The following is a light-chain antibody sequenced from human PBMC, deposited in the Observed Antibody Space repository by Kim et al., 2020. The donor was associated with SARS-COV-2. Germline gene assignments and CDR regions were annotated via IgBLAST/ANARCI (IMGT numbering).Light chain of an antibody. Sequence: SVSPGQTARSTCSRDVLAKKYARWFQQKPGQAPVLVIYKDSERASAIPVRCSGSSSGTTVTLTSSGAQVEDEADYYCYSAADNNLVFGGGTQLTVL. CDR3: YSAADNNLV. CDR1: VLAKKY. V-gene: IGLV3-27*01. CDR2: KDS. J-gene: IGLJ2*01.